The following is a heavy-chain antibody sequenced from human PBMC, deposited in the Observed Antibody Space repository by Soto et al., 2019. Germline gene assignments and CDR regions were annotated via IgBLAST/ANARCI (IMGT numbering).Heavy chain of an antibody. CDR2: INHSGST. CDR3: ARSVCSGGSCYLRPNWFDP. J-gene: IGHJ5*02. Sequence: PSETLSLTCAVYGGSFSGYYWSWIRQPPGKGLEWIGEINHSGSTNYNPSLKSRVTISVDTSKNQFSLKLSSVTAADTAVYYCARSVCSGGSCYLRPNWFDPWGQGTLVTVSS. V-gene: IGHV4-34*01. D-gene: IGHD2-15*01. CDR1: GGSFSGYY.